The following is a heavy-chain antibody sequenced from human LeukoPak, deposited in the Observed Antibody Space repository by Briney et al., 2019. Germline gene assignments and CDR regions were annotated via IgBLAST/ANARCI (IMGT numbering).Heavy chain of an antibody. CDR3: ARVTRIFGVVIGFANYYYHMDV. D-gene: IGHD3-3*01. J-gene: IGHJ6*03. CDR1: GGSFSGYY. CDR2: INHSGST. V-gene: IGHV4-34*01. Sequence: PSETLSLTCAVYGGSFSGYYWSWIRQPPGKGLEWIGEINHSGSTNYNPSLKSRVTISVDTSKNQFSLKLSSVTAADTAVYYCARVTRIFGVVIGFANYYYHMDVWGKGTTVTVSS.